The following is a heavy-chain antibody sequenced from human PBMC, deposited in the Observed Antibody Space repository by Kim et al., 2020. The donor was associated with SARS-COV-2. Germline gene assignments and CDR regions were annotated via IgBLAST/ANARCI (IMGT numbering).Heavy chain of an antibody. CDR1: GFTFSSYA. J-gene: IGHJ4*02. CDR2: ISGSGLNT. CDR3: AKSSWVVVPAAPRYYFDY. Sequence: GGSLRLSCAASGFTFSSYAMNWVRQAPGKGLEWVSSISGSGLNTYYADSLTGRFTISRDNSKSTLFFQMNSLRAEDTAIYYCAKSSWVVVPAAPRYYFDYWGQGTLVTVSS. D-gene: IGHD2-2*01. V-gene: IGHV3-23*01.